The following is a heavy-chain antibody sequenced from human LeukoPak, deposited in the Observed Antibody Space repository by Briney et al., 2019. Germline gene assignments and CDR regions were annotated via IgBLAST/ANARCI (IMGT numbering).Heavy chain of an antibody. D-gene: IGHD6-19*01. CDR3: AKAPGVAGVDY. CDR1: GFTFSSYS. Sequence: GGSLRLSCAASGFTFSSYSMNWVRQAPGKGLEWVSAISGSGGSTYYADSVKGRFTISRDNSKNTLYLQMNSLRAEDTAVYYCAKAPGVAGVDYWGQGTLVTVSS. J-gene: IGHJ4*02. V-gene: IGHV3-23*01. CDR2: ISGSGGST.